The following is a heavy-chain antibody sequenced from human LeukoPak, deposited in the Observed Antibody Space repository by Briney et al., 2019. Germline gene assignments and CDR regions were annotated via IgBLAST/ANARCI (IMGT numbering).Heavy chain of an antibody. Sequence: GGSLRLSCAASGFTFSSYGMHWVRQAPGKGLEWVTVISYDGSNKYYADSVKGRFIISRDSSKNTLYLQMNSLRAEDTAVYYCARDYWVAARPYGMDVWGQGTTVTVSS. CDR2: ISYDGSNK. V-gene: IGHV3-30*03. CDR3: ARDYWVAARPYGMDV. J-gene: IGHJ6*02. CDR1: GFTFSSYG. D-gene: IGHD1-26*01.